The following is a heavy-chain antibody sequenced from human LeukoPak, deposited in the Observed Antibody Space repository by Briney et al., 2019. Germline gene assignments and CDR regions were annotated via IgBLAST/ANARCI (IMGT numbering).Heavy chain of an antibody. CDR2: ISSSSSYI. CDR3: ARDSDIPQWLRWSVTYFDY. CDR1: GFTFSSYS. J-gene: IGHJ4*02. V-gene: IGHV3-21*01. Sequence: PGGSLRLSCAASGFTFSSYSMNWVRQAQGKGLEWVSSISSSSSYIYYADSVKGRFTISRDNAKNSLYLQMNSLRAEDTAVYYCARDSDIPQWLRWSVTYFDYWGQGTLVAVSS. D-gene: IGHD5-12*01.